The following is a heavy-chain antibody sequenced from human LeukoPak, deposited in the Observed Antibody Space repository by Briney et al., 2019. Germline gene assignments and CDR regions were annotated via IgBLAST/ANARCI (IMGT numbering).Heavy chain of an antibody. CDR2: IRHSGTT. D-gene: IGHD3-10*01. J-gene: IGHJ5*02. CDR3: ARHRMGIGDHNWFDP. CDR1: GYSISSGYY. Sequence: SETLSLTCTVSGYSISSGYYWGWIRQPPGKGLEWIGTIRHSGTTYYNPSLKGRVTISIDSSKNQFSLKLSSVTAADTAVYYCARHRMGIGDHNWFDPWGQGTLVTVSS. V-gene: IGHV4-38-2*02.